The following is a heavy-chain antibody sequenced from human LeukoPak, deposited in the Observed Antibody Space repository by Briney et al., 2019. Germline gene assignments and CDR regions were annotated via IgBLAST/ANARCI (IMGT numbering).Heavy chain of an antibody. CDR3: ARDTSSGFNWFDP. CDR1: GGSISSSY. Sequence: SETLSLTCTVSGGSISSSYWSWIRQPAGKGLEWIGRIYSSGSTDYNPSLKSRVTMSVDTSKNQFSLKLSSVTAADTAVYYCARDTSSGFNWFDPWGQGTLVTVSS. CDR2: IYSSGST. D-gene: IGHD5-12*01. J-gene: IGHJ5*02. V-gene: IGHV4-4*07.